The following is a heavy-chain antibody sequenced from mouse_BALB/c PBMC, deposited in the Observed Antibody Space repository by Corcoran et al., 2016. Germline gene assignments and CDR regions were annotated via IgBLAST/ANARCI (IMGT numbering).Heavy chain of an antibody. CDR1: GFSLSTYGMG. CDR2: IWWDDDK. D-gene: IGHD1-1*01. J-gene: IGHJ1*01. V-gene: IGHV8-8*01. Sequence: QVTIKESGPGIWKPSQTLSLTWSFSGFSLSTYGMGVGWIRQTSGKGLEWLAHIWWDDDKYYNPSLKSQLTISKDTSRNQVFIKITSVDTADTATYYCARIAYYYGSGWYFDVWGAGTTVTVSS. CDR3: ARIAYYYGSGWYFDV.